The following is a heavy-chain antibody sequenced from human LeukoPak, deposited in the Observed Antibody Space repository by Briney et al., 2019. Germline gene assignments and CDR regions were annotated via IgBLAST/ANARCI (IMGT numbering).Heavy chain of an antibody. CDR3: TREDNWYFNL. J-gene: IGHJ2*01. CDR1: GFTFSDYY. CDR2: ISTGSTYT. Sequence: GGSLRLSCAASGFTFSDYYMTWIRQAPGKGLEWLSYISTGSTYTNYANSVKGRFTISRDNAKNSLYLQLNSLRAEDTAVYYCTREDNWYFNLWGRGTLVTVSS. V-gene: IGHV3-11*06.